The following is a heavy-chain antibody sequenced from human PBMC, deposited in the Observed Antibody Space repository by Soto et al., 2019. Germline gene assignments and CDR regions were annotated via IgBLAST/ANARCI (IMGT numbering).Heavy chain of an antibody. V-gene: IGHV4-59*01. CDR1: GGSISSYY. D-gene: IGHD3-16*01. CDR3: ARDGITVRDDAFDI. CDR2: IYYSGST. J-gene: IGHJ3*02. Sequence: PSETLSLTCTVSGGSISSYYWSWIRQPPGKGLEWIGYIYYSGSTNYNPSLKSRVTISVDTSKNQFSLKLSSVTAADTAVYYCARDGITVRDDAFDIWGQGTMVTVSS.